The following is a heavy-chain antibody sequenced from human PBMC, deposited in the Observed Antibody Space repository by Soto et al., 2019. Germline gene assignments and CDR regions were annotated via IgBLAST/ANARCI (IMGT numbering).Heavy chain of an antibody. CDR2: TSYDGSDK. CDR3: ARWGTTGGLDV. V-gene: IGHV3-30*19. CDR1: GFTFRGYV. J-gene: IGHJ1*01. Sequence: QVQLVESGGGVVQPGTSLRVSCVGSGFTFRGYVMHWVRQAPGKGLEWVSLTSYDGSDKYYDDSVRGRFTISRNNSRNTVDLQMERLRLEERAIYYCARWGTTGGLDVWGQRTLVSVSS. D-gene: IGHD3-16*01.